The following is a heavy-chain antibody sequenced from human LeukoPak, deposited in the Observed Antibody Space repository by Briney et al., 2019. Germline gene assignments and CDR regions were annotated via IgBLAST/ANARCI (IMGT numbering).Heavy chain of an antibody. V-gene: IGHV4-34*01. Sequence: PSETLSLTCAVYGGSFSGYYWSWLRQPPGKGLEWIGEINHSGSTNYNPSLKSRVTISVDTSKNQFSLKLSSVTAADTAVYYCARDPEVAPKTKYYDFWSGYRSFDYWGQGTLVTVSS. CDR3: ARDPEVAPKTKYYDFWSGYRSFDY. CDR2: INHSGST. CDR1: GGSFSGYY. D-gene: IGHD3-3*01. J-gene: IGHJ4*02.